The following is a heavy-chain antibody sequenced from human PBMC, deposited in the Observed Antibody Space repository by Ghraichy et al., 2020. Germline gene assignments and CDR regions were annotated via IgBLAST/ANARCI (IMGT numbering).Heavy chain of an antibody. Sequence: ASVKVSCKASGYTFTSYGISWVRQAPGHGLELMGWISAYNGNTNYAQKLQGRVTMTTDTSTSTAYMELRSLRSDDTAVYYCARREVVPAAMGNDAFDIWGQGTMVTVSS. CDR1: GYTFTSYG. V-gene: IGHV1-18*04. D-gene: IGHD2-2*01. CDR2: ISAYNGNT. CDR3: ARREVVPAAMGNDAFDI. J-gene: IGHJ3*02.